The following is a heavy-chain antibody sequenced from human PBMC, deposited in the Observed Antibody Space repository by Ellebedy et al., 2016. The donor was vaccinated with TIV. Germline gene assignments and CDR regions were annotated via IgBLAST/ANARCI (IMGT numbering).Heavy chain of an antibody. Sequence: SGPTLVKPTPTLTLTCTFSGFSLITIGMCVNWIRQPPGKALEWLARIDWDDDKYYSTSLKTRLTISKDASKNQVVLTMTNMDPVDTATYYCAHRRIVGATTGNWFDPWGQGTLVTVSS. CDR2: IDWDDDK. D-gene: IGHD1-26*01. J-gene: IGHJ5*02. CDR3: AHRRIVGATTGNWFDP. CDR1: GFSLITIGMC. V-gene: IGHV2-70*12.